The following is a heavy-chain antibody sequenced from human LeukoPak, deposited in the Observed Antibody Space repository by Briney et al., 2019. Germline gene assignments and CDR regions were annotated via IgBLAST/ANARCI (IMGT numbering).Heavy chain of an antibody. D-gene: IGHD6-19*01. CDR1: GFTLSSYG. V-gene: IGHV3-30*18. Sequence: PGRSLRLSCAASGFTLSSYGMHWVRQAPGKGLEWVAVISYDGSNKYYADSVKGRFTISRDNSKNTLYLQMNSLRAEDTAVYYCAKDHGRWLVPEGVDYWGQGTLVTVSS. J-gene: IGHJ4*02. CDR2: ISYDGSNK. CDR3: AKDHGRWLVPEGVDY.